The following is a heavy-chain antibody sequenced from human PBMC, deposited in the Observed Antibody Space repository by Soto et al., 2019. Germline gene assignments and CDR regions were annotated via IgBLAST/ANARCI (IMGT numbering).Heavy chain of an antibody. D-gene: IGHD6-13*01. CDR3: ARHRYSSTWYDFPLFYYY. Sequence: SETLSLTCTVSGGSIRSYYWSWIRQTPGKGLEWIGYIYDSGSTNYNPSLKSRVTISVDTSKNQVSLKLSSVAAADTAVYYCARHRYSSTWYDFPLFYYYWGQGILVTVSS. V-gene: IGHV4-59*08. CDR1: GGSIRSYY. CDR2: IYDSGST. J-gene: IGHJ4*02.